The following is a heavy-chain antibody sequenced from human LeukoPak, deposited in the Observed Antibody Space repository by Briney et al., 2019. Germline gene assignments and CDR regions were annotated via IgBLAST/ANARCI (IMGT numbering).Heavy chain of an antibody. CDR2: ISGSGGST. CDR3: AKGVDTAMVVEDYFDY. Sequence: GGSLRLSCAASGFTFSSYAVSWVRQAPGKGLEWVSAISGSGGSTYYADSVKGRFTISRDNSKNTLYLQMNSLRAEDTAVYYCAKGVDTAMVVEDYFDYWGQGTLVTVSS. D-gene: IGHD5-18*01. V-gene: IGHV3-23*01. J-gene: IGHJ4*02. CDR1: GFTFSSYA.